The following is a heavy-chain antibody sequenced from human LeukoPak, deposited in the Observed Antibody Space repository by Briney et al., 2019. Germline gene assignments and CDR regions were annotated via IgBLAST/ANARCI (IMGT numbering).Heavy chain of an antibody. Sequence: PSETLSLTCTVSGGSISSYYWSWIRQPPGKGLEWIGYIYYSGSTYYNPSLKSRVTISVDTSKNQFSLKLSSVTAADTAVYYCAPYYYGSGSPFDYWGQGTLVTVSS. D-gene: IGHD3-10*01. CDR2: IYYSGST. V-gene: IGHV4-59*12. J-gene: IGHJ4*02. CDR1: GGSISSYY. CDR3: APYYYGSGSPFDY.